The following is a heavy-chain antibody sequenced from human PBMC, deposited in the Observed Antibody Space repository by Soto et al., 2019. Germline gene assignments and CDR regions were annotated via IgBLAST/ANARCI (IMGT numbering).Heavy chain of an antibody. Sequence: EVQLLESGGGLVQPGGSLRLSCAASGFTFTTYPMSWVRQAPGKGLEWVSAITGSGASTYYADSVKGRFPISRDNSKNTLYLQMNSLRAEDTAVYYCAKNSAATIRVGYDYWGQGTLVTGSS. CDR2: ITGSGAST. V-gene: IGHV3-23*01. D-gene: IGHD5-12*01. CDR1: GFTFTTYP. J-gene: IGHJ4*02. CDR3: AKNSAATIRVGYDY.